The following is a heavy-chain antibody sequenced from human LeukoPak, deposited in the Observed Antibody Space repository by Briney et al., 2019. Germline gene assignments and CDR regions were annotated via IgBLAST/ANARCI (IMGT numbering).Heavy chain of an antibody. J-gene: IGHJ4*02. V-gene: IGHV1-2*02. CDR1: GYTLTELS. Sequence: ASVKVSCKVSGYTLTELSMHWVRQAPGQGLEWIGWINPNSGGTNYAQKFQGRVTMTRDTSISTAYMELSRLRSDDTAVYYCARTSYYYDSSALRYWGQGTLVTVSS. CDR3: ARTSYYYDSSALRY. CDR2: INPNSGGT. D-gene: IGHD3-22*01.